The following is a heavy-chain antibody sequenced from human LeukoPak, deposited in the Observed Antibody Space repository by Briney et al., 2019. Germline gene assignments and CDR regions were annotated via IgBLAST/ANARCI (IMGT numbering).Heavy chain of an antibody. D-gene: IGHD6-13*01. Sequence: PGRSLRLSCAASGFTFSRSAMHWVRQAPGKGLEWVAIISYDGGNKYYADSVKGRFTISRDNSKNTLYLQMNTLRSEDTAVYYCAKAPKRGSWYFDYWGQGTLVTVSS. CDR3: AKAPKRGSWYFDY. CDR2: ISYDGGNK. V-gene: IGHV3-30*04. J-gene: IGHJ4*02. CDR1: GFTFSRSA.